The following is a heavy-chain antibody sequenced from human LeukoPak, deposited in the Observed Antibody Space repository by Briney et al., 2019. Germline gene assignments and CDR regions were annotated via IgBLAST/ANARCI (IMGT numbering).Heavy chain of an antibody. J-gene: IGHJ4*02. Sequence: SETLSLTCAVSGYSISSGYYWSWIRQPAGKGLEWIGRIYTSGSTNYNPSLKSRVTISVDKSKNQFSLKLSSVTAADTAVYYCAREPPYYYDSSGSEPSFDYWGQGTLVTVSS. V-gene: IGHV4-61*02. D-gene: IGHD3-22*01. CDR3: AREPPYYYDSSGSEPSFDY. CDR1: GYSISSGYY. CDR2: IYTSGST.